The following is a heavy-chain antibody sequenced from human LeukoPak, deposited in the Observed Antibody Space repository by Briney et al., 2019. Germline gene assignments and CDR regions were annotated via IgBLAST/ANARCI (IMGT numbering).Heavy chain of an antibody. V-gene: IGHV3-33*01. CDR1: GFTFSSYG. D-gene: IGHD3-9*01. J-gene: IGHJ6*04. Sequence: QPGRSLRLSCAASGFTFSSYGMHWVRQAPGKGLERVAVIWYDGSNKYYADSVKGRFTISRDNSKNTLYLQMNSLRAEDTAVYYCARERRYFDWSLGPSYYYYGMDVWGKGTTVTVSS. CDR2: IWYDGSNK. CDR3: ARERRYFDWSLGPSYYYYGMDV.